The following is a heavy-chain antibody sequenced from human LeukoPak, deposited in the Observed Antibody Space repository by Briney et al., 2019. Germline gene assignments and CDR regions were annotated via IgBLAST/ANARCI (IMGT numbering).Heavy chain of an antibody. CDR3: AKDSHDSSAYACDI. D-gene: IGHD3-22*01. CDR1: GFTISNYA. V-gene: IGHV3-23*01. CDR2: ISLSGVST. Sequence: PGGSLRLSCGVSGFTISNYAMTWVRQGPGKGLEWVSTISLSGVSTYYADPVKGRFTISRDKSENRLYLQMNSLRAEDTAVYYCAKDSHDSSAYACDIWGQGTMVTVSS. J-gene: IGHJ3*02.